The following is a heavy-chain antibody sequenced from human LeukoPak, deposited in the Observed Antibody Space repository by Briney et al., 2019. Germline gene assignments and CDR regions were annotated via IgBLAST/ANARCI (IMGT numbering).Heavy chain of an antibody. V-gene: IGHV1-2*02. J-gene: IGHJ5*02. CDR2: INPNSGGT. Sequence: ASVKVSCKASGYTFTGYYMHWVRQAPGQGLEWMGWINPNSGGTNYAQRFQGRVTMARDTSISTAYMELSRLRSDDTAVYYCARAYSNAWFDPWGQGTLVTVSS. CDR3: ARAYSNAWFDP. CDR1: GYTFTGYY. D-gene: IGHD4-11*01.